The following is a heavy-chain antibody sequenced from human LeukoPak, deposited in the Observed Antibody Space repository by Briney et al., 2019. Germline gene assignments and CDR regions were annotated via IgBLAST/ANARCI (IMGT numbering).Heavy chain of an antibody. D-gene: IGHD4-11*01. J-gene: IGHJ1*01. Sequence: GGSLRLSCAASGFTFSSYAMSWVRQAPGKGLEWVSAISGSGGSTYYADSVKGRFTISRDNSKNTLYLQMNSLRAEDTAVYYCAKDRPPTTVARDAEYFQHWGQGTLVTVSS. V-gene: IGHV3-23*01. CDR1: GFTFSSYA. CDR3: AKDRPPTTVARDAEYFQH. CDR2: ISGSGGST.